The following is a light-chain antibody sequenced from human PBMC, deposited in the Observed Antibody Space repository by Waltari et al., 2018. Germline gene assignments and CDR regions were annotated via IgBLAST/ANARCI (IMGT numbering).Light chain of an antibody. J-gene: IGKJ1*01. Sequence: ELVMTQSPATLSVFPGERATLSCRASQSIRSNLAWYQQKPGQAPRLIVYGASTRATGIPARFSGSGSETEFTLTISSLQSEDFAVYFCQQYDNWLGTFGQGTKVEIK. CDR3: QQYDNWLGT. CDR1: QSIRSN. CDR2: GAS. V-gene: IGKV3-15*01.